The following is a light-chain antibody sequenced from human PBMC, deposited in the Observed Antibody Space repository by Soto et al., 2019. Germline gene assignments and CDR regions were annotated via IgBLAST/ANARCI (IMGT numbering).Light chain of an antibody. CDR3: ETWDSNTHTV. J-gene: IGLJ3*02. V-gene: IGLV4-60*02. CDR2: LEGSGSY. CDR1: SGHSSYI. Sequence: QPVLTQSSSASASLGYSVTLTCTLSSGHSSYIIAWHQQQPGKAPRYLMKLEGSGSYNKGSGVPDRFSGSSSGADRYLTISNLQFEDEADYYCETWDSNTHTVFGGGTKLTVL.